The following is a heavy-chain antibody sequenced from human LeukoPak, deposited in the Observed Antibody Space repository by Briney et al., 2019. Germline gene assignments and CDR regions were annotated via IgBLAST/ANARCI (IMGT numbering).Heavy chain of an antibody. CDR3: ARSRLLNWFDP. J-gene: IGHJ5*02. Sequence: GGSLRLSCTASGFIFRDYVMSWVRQAPGKGPEWVAAIWRTGDWTHYVDSVKGRFTISRDNSKNTLYLQMNSLRAEDTAVYYCARSRLLNWFDPWGQGTLVTVSS. CDR1: GFIFRDYV. CDR2: IWRTGDWT. D-gene: IGHD2/OR15-2a*01. V-gene: IGHV3-23*05.